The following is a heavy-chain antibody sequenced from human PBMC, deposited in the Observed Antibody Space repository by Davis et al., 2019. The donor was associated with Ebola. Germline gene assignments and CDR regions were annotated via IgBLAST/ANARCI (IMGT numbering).Heavy chain of an antibody. D-gene: IGHD1-26*01. CDR2: IKRDSDEGTR. CDR3: ATDEGGSRY. Sequence: GESLKISCAASGFTFSTYEMNWVRQAPGKGLEWVARIKRDSDEGTRDYAAPVRGRFIISRDDVRNTMYLYMNNLKTEDTAIYYCATDEGGSRYWGQGSPVIVSS. CDR1: GFTFSTYE. J-gene: IGHJ4*02. V-gene: IGHV3-15*07.